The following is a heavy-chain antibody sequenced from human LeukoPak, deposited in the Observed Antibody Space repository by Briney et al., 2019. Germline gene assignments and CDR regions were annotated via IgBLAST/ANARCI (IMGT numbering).Heavy chain of an antibody. J-gene: IGHJ5*02. CDR2: IYYSGST. CDR3: AIGRPRTSGWFDP. V-gene: IGHV4-59*01. Sequence: SETLSLTCAVYGGSFSGYYWSWIRQPPGKGLEWIGYIYYSGSTNYNPSLKSRVTISLDPSKSQFSLKLTSVTPADTAVYYCAIGRPRTSGWFDPWGQGTLVTVSS. CDR1: GGSFSGYY. D-gene: IGHD1-26*01.